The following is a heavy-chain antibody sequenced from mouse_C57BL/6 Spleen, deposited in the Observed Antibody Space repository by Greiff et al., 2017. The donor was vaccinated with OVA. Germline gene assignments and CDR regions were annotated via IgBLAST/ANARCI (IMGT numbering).Heavy chain of an antibody. Sequence: QVQLQQSGAELMKPGASVKLSCKATGYTFTGYWIEWVKQRPGHGLEWIGEILPGSGSTNYNEKFKGKATFTADTSSNTAYMQLSSLTTEDSAIYCCARKGYDAGHFDYWGQGTTLTVSS. V-gene: IGHV1-9*01. CDR1: GYTFTGYW. J-gene: IGHJ2*01. D-gene: IGHD2-2*01. CDR2: ILPGSGST. CDR3: ARKGYDAGHFDY.